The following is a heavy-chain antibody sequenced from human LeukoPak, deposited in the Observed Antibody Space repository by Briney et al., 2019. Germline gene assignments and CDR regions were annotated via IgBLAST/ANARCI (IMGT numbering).Heavy chain of an antibody. D-gene: IGHD6-13*01. CDR1: GYFISNTYY. CDR3: ARGRGIAAAVHFDY. V-gene: IGHV4-38-2*02. J-gene: IGHJ4*02. Sequence: SEPLSVTCTVSGYFISNTYYWGWIRQPPGKGLERIREINHSGSTNYNPCLKSRVTISVDTSKNPFSLKLSSVTAADTAVYYCARGRGIAAAVHFDYWGQGTLVTVSS. CDR2: INHSGST.